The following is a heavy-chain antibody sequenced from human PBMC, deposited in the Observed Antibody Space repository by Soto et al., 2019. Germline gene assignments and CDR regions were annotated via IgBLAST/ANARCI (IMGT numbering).Heavy chain of an antibody. CDR3: ARAFSKVAGNSYGSFDN. CDR1: GYTFTNYD. V-gene: IGHV1-8*01. D-gene: IGHD6-19*01. CDR2: VNPNSGNT. Sequence: QVQLVQSGAEVKKPGASVKVSCKASGYTFTNYDINWVRQATGQGLEWMGWVNPNSGNTGYAQKFQDRVTMTRNTSISTVYMELSSLRSEDTAVYFCARAFSKVAGNSYGSFDNWGQGTLVTVSS. J-gene: IGHJ4*02.